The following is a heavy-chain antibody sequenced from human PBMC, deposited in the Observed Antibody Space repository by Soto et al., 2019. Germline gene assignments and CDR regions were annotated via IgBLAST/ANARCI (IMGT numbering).Heavy chain of an antibody. CDR1: GFTVSDGF. J-gene: IGHJ4*02. D-gene: IGHD6-13*01. V-gene: IGHV3-66*01. CDR2: LHSGGST. CDR3: ARAYSTSWYSFDS. Sequence: EVQLVESGGGLVQPGGSLRLSCAATGFTVSDGFMNWVHQAPGKGLEWVSVLHSGGSTYYADSVKGRFTISRDNSKNTVYLQMISLGAEDTAVYYCARAYSTSWYSFDSWGQGTLVTVSS.